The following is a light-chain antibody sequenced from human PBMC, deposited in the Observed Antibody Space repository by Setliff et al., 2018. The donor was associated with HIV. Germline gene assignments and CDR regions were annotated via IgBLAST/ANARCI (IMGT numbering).Light chain of an antibody. CDR1: SSDVGNYNL. CDR2: EVN. V-gene: IGLV2-23*02. Sequence: QSALTQPASVSGSFGQSITISCAGASSDVGNYNLVSWYQQYPGKAPKLIIYEVNKRPSGVSNRFSGSKSGNTASLTISGLRAEDEADYYCCSYVHTSTLFGGGTKGTVL. CDR3: CSYVHTSTL. J-gene: IGLJ3*02.